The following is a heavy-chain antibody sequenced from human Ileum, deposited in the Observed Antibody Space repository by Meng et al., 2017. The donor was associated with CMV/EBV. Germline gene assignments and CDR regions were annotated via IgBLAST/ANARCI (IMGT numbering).Heavy chain of an antibody. CDR3: ARALRSNYGMDV. D-gene: IGHD3-3*01. Sequence: GESLKISCAASGFTFSSYAMHWVRQAPGKGLEWVAVISYDGSNEYYADSVKGRFTISRDNSKNTLYLQMNSLRAEDTAVYYCARALRSNYGMDVWGQGTTVTVSS. J-gene: IGHJ6*02. CDR2: ISYDGSNE. CDR1: GFTFSSYA. V-gene: IGHV3-30*04.